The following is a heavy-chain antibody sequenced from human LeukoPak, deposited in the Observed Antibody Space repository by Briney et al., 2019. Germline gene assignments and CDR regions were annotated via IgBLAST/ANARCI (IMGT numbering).Heavy chain of an antibody. Sequence: GGSLRLSCAASGFTFSSYSMNWVRQAPGEGLEWVSSISSSSSYIYYADSVKGRFTISRDNAKNSLYLQMNSLRAEDTAVYYCASLPVVDRAPGYYGMDVWGQGTTVTVSS. J-gene: IGHJ6*02. V-gene: IGHV3-21*01. D-gene: IGHD5-12*01. CDR2: ISSSSSYI. CDR1: GFTFSSYS. CDR3: ASLPVVDRAPGYYGMDV.